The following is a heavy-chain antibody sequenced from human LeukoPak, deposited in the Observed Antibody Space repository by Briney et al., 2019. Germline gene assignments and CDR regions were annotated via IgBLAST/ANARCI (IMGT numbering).Heavy chain of an antibody. J-gene: IGHJ4*02. CDR3: ARDLYPWFGELEEDY. CDR1: GFTFSSYE. D-gene: IGHD3-10*01. V-gene: IGHV3-48*03. Sequence: GGSLRLSCAASGFTFSSYEMNWVRQAPGKGLEWVSYISSSGSTIYYADSVKGRFTISRDNAKNSLYLQMNSLRAEDTAVYYCARDLYPWFGELEEDYWGQGTLVTVSS. CDR2: ISSSGSTI.